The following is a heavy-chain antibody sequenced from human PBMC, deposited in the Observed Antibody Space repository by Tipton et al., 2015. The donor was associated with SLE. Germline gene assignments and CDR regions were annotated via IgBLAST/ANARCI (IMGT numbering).Heavy chain of an antibody. V-gene: IGHV4-61*08. D-gene: IGHD5-18*01. J-gene: IGHJ5*02. CDR3: ARGYTLS. CDR1: GGSISSGGYY. CDR2: IYYSGST. Sequence: TLSLTCAVSGGSISSGGYYWSCIRQPPGKGLEWIGYIYYSGSTNYNPSLKSRVTISVDTSKNQFSLRLSSVTAADTAVYYCARGYTLSWGQGTLVTVSS.